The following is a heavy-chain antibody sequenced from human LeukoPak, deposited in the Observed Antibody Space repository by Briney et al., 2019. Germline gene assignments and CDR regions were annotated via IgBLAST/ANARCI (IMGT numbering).Heavy chain of an antibody. Sequence: SETLSLTCTVSGYSISSGYYWGWIRQPPGKGLEWIGSMYHSGSTYYNPSLKSRVTISVDTSKNQFSLKLSSVTAADTAVYYCARGESGFSSNWWGFWGQGTLVSVSS. J-gene: IGHJ5*01. V-gene: IGHV4-38-2*02. D-gene: IGHD6-13*01. CDR3: ARGESGFSSNWWGF. CDR2: MYHSGST. CDR1: GYSISSGYY.